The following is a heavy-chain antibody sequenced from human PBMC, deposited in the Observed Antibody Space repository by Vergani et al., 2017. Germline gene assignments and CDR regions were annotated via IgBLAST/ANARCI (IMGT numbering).Heavy chain of an antibody. CDR3: ATPQTVTTGGMEV. CDR2: VDPEDGET. V-gene: IGHV1-69-2*01. J-gene: IGHJ6*02. D-gene: IGHD4-17*01. Sequence: EVQLVQSGAEVKKPGATMKISCTVSGYTFTDHYMHWVKQAPGKGLEWMGLVDPEDGETRYAEKFKGRVTIAADTSTDTAHLELSSLRSEDTAVYYCATPQTVTTGGMEVWGQGTTVIVSS. CDR1: GYTFTDHY.